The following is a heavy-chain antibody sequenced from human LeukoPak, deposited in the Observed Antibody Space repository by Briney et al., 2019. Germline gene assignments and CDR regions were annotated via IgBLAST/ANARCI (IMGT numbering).Heavy chain of an antibody. V-gene: IGHV3-49*04. CDR1: GFTFGDYA. CDR3: SRDQTPYY. CDR2: IASETYGGTA. Sequence: GGSLRLSCTTSGFTFGDYAMTWVRQAPGKGLEWVGFIASETYGGTAEYAASVKGRFTISRDDSKSIAYLQMNSLKTEDTAVYFCSRDQTPYYWGQGTLVTVSS. J-gene: IGHJ4*02.